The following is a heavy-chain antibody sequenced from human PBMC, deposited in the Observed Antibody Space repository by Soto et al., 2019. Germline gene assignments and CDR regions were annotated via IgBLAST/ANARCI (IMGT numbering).Heavy chain of an antibody. CDR1: GGSFSGYY. V-gene: IGHV4-34*01. Sequence: SETVSLTCAVYGGSFSGYYWSWIRQPPGKGLEWIGEINHSGSTNYNPSLKSRVTISVDTSKNQFSLKLSSVTAADTAVYYCARDRRVDRRGRANWFDPWGQGTLVTVSS. D-gene: IGHD3-16*01. CDR3: ARDRRVDRRGRANWFDP. CDR2: INHSGST. J-gene: IGHJ5*02.